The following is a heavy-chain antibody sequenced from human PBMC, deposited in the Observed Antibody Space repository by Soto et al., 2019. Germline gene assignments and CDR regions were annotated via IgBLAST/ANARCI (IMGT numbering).Heavy chain of an antibody. CDR1: GFTFSSHS. CDR3: AREWSTSGDLDY. J-gene: IGHJ4*02. Sequence: QVQLVESGGGVVQPGRSLRLSCAASGFTFSSHSIQWVRQAPGKGLEWVAVISYDGSIKYYADSVEGRFTISRDNSKNTAYLQMNSLRAEDTAVFYCAREWSTSGDLDYWGQGTLVIVSS. D-gene: IGHD3-10*01. CDR2: ISYDGSIK. V-gene: IGHV3-30-3*01.